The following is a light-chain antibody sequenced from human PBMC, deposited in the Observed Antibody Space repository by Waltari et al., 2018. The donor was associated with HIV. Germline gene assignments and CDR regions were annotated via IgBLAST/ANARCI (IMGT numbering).Light chain of an antibody. CDR1: NSNIGRNT. V-gene: IGLV1-44*01. Sequence: QSVLTQPPSASGTPGQRVFISCSGSNSNIGRNTVHWYQHLPGTAPKLLNYDDRMRPSGVPDRFSGSRSGTSASLAIGGLHSEDDAHYFCASWDDSVTGSNWVCGGGTRLTVL. J-gene: IGLJ3*02. CDR2: DDR. CDR3: ASWDDSVTGSNWV.